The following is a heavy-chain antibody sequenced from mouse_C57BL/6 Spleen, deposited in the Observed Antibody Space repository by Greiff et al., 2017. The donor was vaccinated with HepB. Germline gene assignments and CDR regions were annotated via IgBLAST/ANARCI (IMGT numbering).Heavy chain of an antibody. Sequence: QVQLQQPGAELVKPGASVKLSCKASGYTFTSYWMHWVKQRPGQGLEWIGMIHPNSGSTNYNEKFKSKATLTAAKSSSTAYMQLSSLTSEDSAVYYGARWGYYGSSSGYFDVWGTGTTVTVSS. V-gene: IGHV1-64*01. D-gene: IGHD1-1*01. CDR3: ARWGYYGSSSGYFDV. J-gene: IGHJ1*03. CDR2: IHPNSGST. CDR1: GYTFTSYW.